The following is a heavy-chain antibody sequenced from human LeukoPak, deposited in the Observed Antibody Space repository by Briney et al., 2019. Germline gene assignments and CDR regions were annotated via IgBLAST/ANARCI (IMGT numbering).Heavy chain of an antibody. CDR3: ARSPYSSGWSDLDY. Sequence: ASVKDSCKASGYTFTSYGISWVRQAPGQGLEWMGWISAYNGNTNYAQKLQGRVTMTTDTSTSTAYMELRSLRSDDTAVYYCARSPYSSGWSDLDYWGQGTLVTVSS. J-gene: IGHJ4*02. V-gene: IGHV1-18*01. CDR2: ISAYNGNT. CDR1: GYTFTSYG. D-gene: IGHD6-19*01.